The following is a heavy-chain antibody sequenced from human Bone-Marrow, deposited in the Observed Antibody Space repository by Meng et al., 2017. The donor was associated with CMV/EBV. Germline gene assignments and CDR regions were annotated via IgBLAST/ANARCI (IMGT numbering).Heavy chain of an antibody. V-gene: IGHV3-30*02. CDR2: IRYDGSNK. D-gene: IGHD2-2*01. CDR3: AKELGYCSSTSCYWEYYYYYYGTDV. J-gene: IGHJ6*02. Sequence: GESLKISCAASGFTFSSYGMHWVRQAPGKGLEWVAFIRYDGSNKYYADSVKGRFTISRDNSKNTLYLQMNSLRAEDMAVYYCAKELGYCSSTSCYWEYYYYYYGTDVWGQGTTVTVSS. CDR1: GFTFSSYG.